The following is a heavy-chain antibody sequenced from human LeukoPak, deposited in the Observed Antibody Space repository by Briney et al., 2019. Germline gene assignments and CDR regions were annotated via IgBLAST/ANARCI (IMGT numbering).Heavy chain of an antibody. J-gene: IGHJ3*02. CDR2: IYYSGST. CDR1: GGSISSYY. CDR3: ARIGTMTKGAFDI. V-gene: IGHV4-59*01. Sequence: SETLFLTCTVSGGSISSYYWSWIRQPPGKGLEWIGYIYYSGSTNYNPSLKSRVTISVDTSKNQFSLKLSSVTAADTAVYYCARIGTMTKGAFDIWGQGTMVTVSS. D-gene: IGHD3-22*01.